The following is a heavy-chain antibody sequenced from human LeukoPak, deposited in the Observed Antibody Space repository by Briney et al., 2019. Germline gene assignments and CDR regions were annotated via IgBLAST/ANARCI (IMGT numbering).Heavy chain of an antibody. CDR2: ISYDGSNK. D-gene: IGHD3-22*01. CDR3: AREGGTKRPGDNYDSSGYYYDYFDY. CDR1: GFTFSSYG. J-gene: IGHJ4*02. V-gene: IGHV3-30*19. Sequence: GGSLRLSCAASGFTFSSYGMHWVRQAPGKGLEWVAVISYDGSNKYYADSVKGRFTISRDNSKNTLYLQMNSLRAEDTAVYYCAREGGTKRPGDNYDSSGYYYDYFDYWGQGTLVTVSS.